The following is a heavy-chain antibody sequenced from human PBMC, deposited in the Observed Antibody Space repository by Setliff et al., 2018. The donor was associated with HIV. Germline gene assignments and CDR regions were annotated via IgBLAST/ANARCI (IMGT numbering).Heavy chain of an antibody. D-gene: IGHD1-26*01. J-gene: IGHJ2*01. CDR1: GYSISSSHW. CDR3: AREVGYFDF. V-gene: IGHV4-28*03. CDR2: IYYSGST. Sequence: SSETLSLTCAVSGYSISSSHWWGWIRQPPGKGLEWIGYIYYSGSTNYNPSLKSRVTISVDRSKNQFSLKLSSVTAADTAVYYCAREVGYFDFWGRGTLVTVSS.